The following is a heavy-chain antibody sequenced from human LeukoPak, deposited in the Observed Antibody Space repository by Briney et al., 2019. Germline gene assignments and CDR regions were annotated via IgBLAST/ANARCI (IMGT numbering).Heavy chain of an antibody. CDR3: TTDEGGYYDSSGYYYRNY. V-gene: IGHV3-15*01. CDR2: IKSITDGGTT. D-gene: IGHD3-22*01. J-gene: IGHJ4*02. CDR1: GFTFSNAW. Sequence: GGSLRLSCAASGFTFSNAWMSWVRQAPGKGLEWVGRIKSITDGGTTDYAAPVKGRFTISRDDSKNTLYLQMNSLKTEDTAVYYCTTDEGGYYDSSGYYYRNYWGQGTLVTVSS.